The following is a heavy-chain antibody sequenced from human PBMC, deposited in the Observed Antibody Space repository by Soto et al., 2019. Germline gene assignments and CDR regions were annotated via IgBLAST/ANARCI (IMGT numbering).Heavy chain of an antibody. J-gene: IGHJ4*02. D-gene: IGHD6-19*01. CDR3: ATDKGIAWSMRSFDY. CDR1: GYTLTELS. Sequence: GASVKVSCKVSGYTLTELSMHWVRQAPGKGLEWMGGFDPEDGETIYAQKFQGRVTMTEDTATDTAYMELSSLRSEDTAVYYCATDKGIAWSMRSFDYWGQGTLVTAPQ. V-gene: IGHV1-24*01. CDR2: FDPEDGET.